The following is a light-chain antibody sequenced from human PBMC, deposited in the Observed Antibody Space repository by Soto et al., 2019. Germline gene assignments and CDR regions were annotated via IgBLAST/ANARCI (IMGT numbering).Light chain of an antibody. CDR3: SSYAGSNNLV. Sequence: QSALTQPASVSGSPGQSITISCTATSSDVGDYSRVCWFQHHPGKAPKLLLYEVSKRPSGVSNRFSGSKSGNTASLTISGLQAEDEAKYYCSSYAGSNNLVFGGGTKLTVL. CDR1: SSDVGDYSR. V-gene: IGLV2-14*01. CDR2: EVS. J-gene: IGLJ2*01.